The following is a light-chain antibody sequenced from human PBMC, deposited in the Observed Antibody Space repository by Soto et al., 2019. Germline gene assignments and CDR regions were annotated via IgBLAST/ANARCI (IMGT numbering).Light chain of an antibody. CDR2: DVS. Sequence: QSVLTQPASVSGSPGQSITTSCTGTSSDVGGYNYVSWYQQHPGKAPKFMIYDVSNRPSGVSNRLSGSKSGNTASLTISGLQAEEEADYYCSSYTTSNTRQIVFGTGTKVTVL. CDR3: SSYTTSNTRQIV. J-gene: IGLJ1*01. V-gene: IGLV2-14*01. CDR1: SSDVGGYNY.